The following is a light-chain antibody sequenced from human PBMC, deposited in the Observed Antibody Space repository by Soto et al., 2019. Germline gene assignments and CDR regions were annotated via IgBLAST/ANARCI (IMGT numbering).Light chain of an antibody. CDR1: SSDVGGYNY. CDR3: SSYTSSSTLV. Sequence: QSALTQPASVSGSPGQSITISCTGTSSDVGGYNYVSWYQQHPGKAPKLMIYEVSNRPSGVSNRFSGSKSGNTASLTTSGLRAEDEADYYCSSYTSSSTLVFGTGTKLTVL. CDR2: EVS. J-gene: IGLJ1*01. V-gene: IGLV2-14*01.